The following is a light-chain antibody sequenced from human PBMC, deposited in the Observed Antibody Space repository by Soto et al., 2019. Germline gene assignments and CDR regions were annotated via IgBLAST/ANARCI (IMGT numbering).Light chain of an antibody. V-gene: IGKV3-11*01. CDR1: QSVSSY. CDR2: DAS. Sequence: EIVLTQSPATLSLSPGERATLSCRASQSVSSYLAWYQQKPGQAPRLLIYDASNRATGIPARFSGSGSGTVFTLTISSLEPEDFAIYYCQPRIKWPSFGPGTKVDIK. J-gene: IGKJ3*01. CDR3: QPRIKWPS.